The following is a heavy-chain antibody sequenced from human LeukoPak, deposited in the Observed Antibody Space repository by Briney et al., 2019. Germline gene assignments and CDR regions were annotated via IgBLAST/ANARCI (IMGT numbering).Heavy chain of an antibody. D-gene: IGHD2-15*01. CDR1: GFTFDNYG. CDR3: ARGVRYHPYCSGDSCPYYFDY. Sequence: GGSLRLSCAASGFTFDNYGMHWVRQPPGKGLEWVALTWYDGSNKYYADSVKGRFTISRDNSKNTLYLQMNSLRAEDTAVYYCARGVRYHPYCSGDSCPYYFDYWGQGTLVTVSS. CDR2: TWYDGSNK. J-gene: IGHJ4*02. V-gene: IGHV3-33*01.